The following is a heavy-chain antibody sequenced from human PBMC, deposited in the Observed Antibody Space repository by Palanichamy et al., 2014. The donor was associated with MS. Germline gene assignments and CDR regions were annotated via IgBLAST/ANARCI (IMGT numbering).Heavy chain of an antibody. CDR2: IKEDGSEK. D-gene: IGHD3-3*01. J-gene: IGHJ6*02. V-gene: IGHV3-7*01. CDR3: ARSYDFWSSGSYNYYGMDV. CDR1: GLTFRNYW. Sequence: EVQLVESGGGLVQPGGSLRLSCAASGLTFRNYWMSWVRQAPGKGLEWVANIKEDGSEKYYVDSVKGRFTISRDNAKNSLYLQMNSLRTEDTAVYYCARSYDFWSSGSYNYYGMDVWGQGTTVTVSS.